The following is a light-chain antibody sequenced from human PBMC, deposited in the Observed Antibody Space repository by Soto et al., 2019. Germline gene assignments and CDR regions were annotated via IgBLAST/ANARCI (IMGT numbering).Light chain of an antibody. V-gene: IGLV1-51*01. CDR1: SSDIGYVY. CDR3: GAWDDNLSVFF. CDR2: AND. Sequence: QSVLTQPPSVSAAPGQKVTISCSGSSSDIGYVYVSWYQQVPGAAPKLLIYANDKRPSGISARFSGSNFGTSATLDITGLQTGDEADYYCGAWDDNLSVFFFGGGTKLTVL. J-gene: IGLJ2*01.